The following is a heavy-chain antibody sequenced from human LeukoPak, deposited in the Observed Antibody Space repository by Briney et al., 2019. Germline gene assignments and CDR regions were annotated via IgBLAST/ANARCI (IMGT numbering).Heavy chain of an antibody. CDR1: GFTFSKYW. CDR2: IKTDGSQK. V-gene: IGHV3-7*01. J-gene: IGHJ4*02. Sequence: GGSLRLSCAASGFTFSKYWMTWVRQAPGKGLEWVANIKTDGSQKYYLDSVKGRFSVSRDNAKNTLYLQMNSLRAEDTAVYYCARDIRYYYDSIGWGQGTLVTVSS. D-gene: IGHD3-22*01. CDR3: ARDIRYYYDSIG.